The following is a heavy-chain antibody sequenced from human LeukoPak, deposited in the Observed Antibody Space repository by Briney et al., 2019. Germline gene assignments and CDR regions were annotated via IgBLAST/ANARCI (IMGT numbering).Heavy chain of an antibody. CDR1: GASISSYY. D-gene: IGHD5-12*01. J-gene: IGHJ4*02. Sequence: PSETLSLTCTVSGASISSYYWSWIRQPPGKGLEWIGYIYYSGSTNYNPSLKSRVTISVDTSKNQFSLKLSSVTAADTAVYYCARHWATDPLDYWGQGTLVTVSS. CDR2: IYYSGST. V-gene: IGHV4-59*08. CDR3: ARHWATDPLDY.